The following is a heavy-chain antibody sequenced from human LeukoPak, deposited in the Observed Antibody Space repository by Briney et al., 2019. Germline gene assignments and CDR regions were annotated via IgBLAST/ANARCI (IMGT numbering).Heavy chain of an antibody. D-gene: IGHD3-22*01. CDR1: GYTFTGYY. J-gene: IGHJ1*01. CDR3: ARPADSSGYFRAEYFQH. CDR2: INPNSGGT. Sequence: GASVKVSCKASGYTFTGYYMHWVRQAPGQGLEWMGWINPNSGGTNYAQKFQGRVTMTRDTSTSTVYMELSSLRSEDTAVYYCARPADSSGYFRAEYFQHWGQGTLVTVSS. V-gene: IGHV1-2*02.